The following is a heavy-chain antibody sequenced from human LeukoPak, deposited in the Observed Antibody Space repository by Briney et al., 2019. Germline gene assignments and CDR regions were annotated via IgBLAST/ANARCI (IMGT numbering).Heavy chain of an antibody. V-gene: IGHV3-74*01. Sequence: GGSLRLSCAASGFTFSSYWMHWVRQAPGKGLVWVSRIYSDGSSTIYADSVKGRFTMSRDNAKNTLYLQMNSLRTEDTAVYYCARDGGDGYRGAFDIWGQGTMVTVSS. J-gene: IGHJ3*02. CDR3: ARDGGDGYRGAFDI. D-gene: IGHD5-24*01. CDR1: GFTFSSYW. CDR2: IYSDGSST.